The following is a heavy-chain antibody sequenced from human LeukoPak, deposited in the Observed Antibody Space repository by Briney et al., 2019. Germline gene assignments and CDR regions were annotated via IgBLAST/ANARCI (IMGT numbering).Heavy chain of an antibody. CDR1: GGSIRSYY. Sequence: MSSETLSLTCTVSGGSIRSYYGSWIRQPPGKGLEWIAYISDIGSINYNPSLKSRVTISLDTSKNQFSLKLSSVTAADTAVYYCAGHHPRNTVDFWGQGTLVTVSS. J-gene: IGHJ4*02. D-gene: IGHD2/OR15-2a*01. CDR3: AGHHPRNTVDF. CDR2: ISDIGSI. V-gene: IGHV4-59*08.